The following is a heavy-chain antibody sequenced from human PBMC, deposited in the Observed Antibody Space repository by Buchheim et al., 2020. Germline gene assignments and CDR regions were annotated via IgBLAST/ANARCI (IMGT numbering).Heavy chain of an antibody. J-gene: IGHJ4*02. CDR2: IKQDGSDK. D-gene: IGHD3-22*01. Sequence: EVQLVESGGGLVQPGGSLRLSCVASGFTFSSYWMSWVRQAPGKGLQWVANIKQDGSDKNYVDSVKGRFTISRDNAKTSLYVKMNSLRAEDTAVYYCARGYYDSSGSQYYFDYWGQGT. CDR3: ARGYYDSSGSQYYFDY. V-gene: IGHV3-7*01. CDR1: GFTFSSYW.